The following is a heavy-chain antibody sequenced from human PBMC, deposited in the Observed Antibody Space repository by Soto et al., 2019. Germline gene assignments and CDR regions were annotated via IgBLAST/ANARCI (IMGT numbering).Heavy chain of an antibody. V-gene: IGHV3-15*07. CDR2: VKSKNSGGTT. J-gene: IGHJ4*02. CDR1: GFTFNIAW. D-gene: IGHD3-10*01. Sequence: EVQLVESGGGLVKPGGSLRLSCAASGFTFNIAWMNWVRQAPGKGLEWVGRVKSKNSGGTTEYAGPVKTRFTISRDDSKNMLYLQMNSLKNEDTSVYYCSTGDYGSLGIWGQGTLVTVSS. CDR3: STGDYGSLGI.